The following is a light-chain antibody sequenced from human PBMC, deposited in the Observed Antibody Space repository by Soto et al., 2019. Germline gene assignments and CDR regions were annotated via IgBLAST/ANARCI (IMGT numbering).Light chain of an antibody. CDR1: QTVSTKY. Sequence: ENVLTQSPGTLSLSPGERATLSCRASQTVSTKYVAWYQQKPGQAPRLLIYGTSSRATGIPDRFSGSGSGTDFMLTISRLEPEDFAVYHCQQYGTSTGVTFGPGTKLDIK. CDR3: QQYGTSTGVT. V-gene: IGKV3-20*01. J-gene: IGKJ3*01. CDR2: GTS.